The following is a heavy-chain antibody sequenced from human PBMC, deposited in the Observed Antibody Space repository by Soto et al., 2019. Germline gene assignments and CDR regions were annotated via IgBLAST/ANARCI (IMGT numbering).Heavy chain of an antibody. D-gene: IGHD5-12*01. V-gene: IGHV5-51*01. CDR3: ARGREVAFQNYYGLDV. CDR1: GYTFTDYW. CDR2: IYPGDSDT. Sequence: GESLKISCKGSGYTFTDYWIGWVRQLPGKGLEWMGVIYPGDSDTRYSPSFQGQVTITADKSTSTAYLQWNTLKAADTAVYYCARGREVAFQNYYGLDVWGQGTTVTVSS. J-gene: IGHJ6*02.